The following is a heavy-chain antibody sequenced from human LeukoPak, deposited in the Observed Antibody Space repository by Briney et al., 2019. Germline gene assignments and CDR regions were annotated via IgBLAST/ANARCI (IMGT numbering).Heavy chain of an antibody. CDR3: AKDLEGDVSHFDY. J-gene: IGHJ4*02. D-gene: IGHD3-3*01. CDR1: GLTFSTYA. V-gene: IGHV3-23*01. Sequence: GGSLTLSWAASGLTFSTYAMSWVRQAQGKGLGWVSAISGTGGSTYYADSVKGRFTISRDNSKNTLYLQMNSLRAEDTAVYYCAKDLEGDVSHFDYWGQGTLVTVSS. CDR2: ISGTGGST.